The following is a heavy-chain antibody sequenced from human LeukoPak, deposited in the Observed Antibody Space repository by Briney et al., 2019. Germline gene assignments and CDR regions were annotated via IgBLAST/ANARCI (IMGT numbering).Heavy chain of an antibody. CDR2: ISDDGRDV. V-gene: IGHV3-30*14. Sequence: GTSLRLSCEASGFTFSTFPMHWVRQTPAKGLEGVAVISDDGRDVYYADSVKGRFTISRDNAKNTLYLQMHSVSPEDTAVVYCARVGRVSIYPSYMDVWGKGTTVTVSS. D-gene: IGHD6-6*01. CDR1: GFTFSTFP. CDR3: ARVGRVSIYPSYMDV. J-gene: IGHJ6*03.